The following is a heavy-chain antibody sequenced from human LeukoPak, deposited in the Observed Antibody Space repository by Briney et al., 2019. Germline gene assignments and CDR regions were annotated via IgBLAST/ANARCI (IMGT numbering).Heavy chain of an antibody. D-gene: IGHD3-10*01. Sequence: NPGGSLRLSCAASGFTFSSYAMSWVRQAPGKGLEWVSAISGSGGSTYYADSVKGRFTISRDNAKNTLYLQMNSLRAEDTAVYYCARDKTNLGVRGVIDYWGQGTLVTVSS. CDR3: ARDKTNLGVRGVIDY. CDR2: ISGSGGST. J-gene: IGHJ4*02. CDR1: GFTFSSYA. V-gene: IGHV3-23*01.